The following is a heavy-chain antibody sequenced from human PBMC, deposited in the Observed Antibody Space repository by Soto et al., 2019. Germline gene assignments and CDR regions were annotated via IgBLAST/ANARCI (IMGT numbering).Heavy chain of an antibody. D-gene: IGHD2-2*01. CDR2: IYHTGKT. CDR1: GDAIYIGGYY. CDR3: ARVGSSTDNWFDS. V-gene: IGHV4-31*03. J-gene: IGHJ5*01. Sequence: PSETLSLTCTVSGDAIYIGGYYWTWIRQHPGKGLEWIGYIYHTGKTYYNPSLESRVTMSIDTSKNQFSLKLASVTAADTAVYYCARVGSSTDNWFDSWGQGTLVTVSS.